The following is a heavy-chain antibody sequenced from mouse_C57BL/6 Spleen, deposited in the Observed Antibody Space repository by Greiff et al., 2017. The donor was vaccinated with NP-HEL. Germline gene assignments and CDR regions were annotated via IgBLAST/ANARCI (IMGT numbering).Heavy chain of an antibody. V-gene: IGHV5-6*01. CDR2: ISSGGSYT. J-gene: IGHJ4*01. Sequence: EVQVVESGGDLVKPGGSLKLSCAASGFTFSSYGMSWVRQTPDKRLEWVATISSGGSYTYYPDSVKGRFTISRDNAKNTLYLQMSSLKSEDTAMYYCARGITTVVATGAMDYWGQGTSVTVSS. CDR1: GFTFSSYG. D-gene: IGHD1-1*01. CDR3: ARGITTVVATGAMDY.